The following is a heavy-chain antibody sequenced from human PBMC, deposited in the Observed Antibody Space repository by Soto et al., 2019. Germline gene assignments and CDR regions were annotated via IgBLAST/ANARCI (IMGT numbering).Heavy chain of an antibody. Sequence: EVQLVESGGGLVQPGGSLRLSCAASGFTFSSYWMSWVRQAPGKGLEWVANIKQDGSEKYYVDSVKGRFTISRDNAKNSLYLQMNSLRAEDTAVYYCARSGVVVAATRDDAFDIWGQGTMVTVSS. V-gene: IGHV3-7*01. CDR3: ARSGVVVAATRDDAFDI. CDR2: IKQDGSEK. CDR1: GFTFSSYW. J-gene: IGHJ3*02. D-gene: IGHD2-15*01.